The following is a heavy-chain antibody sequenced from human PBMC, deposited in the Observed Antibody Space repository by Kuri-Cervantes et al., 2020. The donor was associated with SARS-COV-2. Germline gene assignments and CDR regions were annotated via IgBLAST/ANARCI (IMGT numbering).Heavy chain of an antibody. CDR3: ARRVVSGMVV. J-gene: IGHJ6*02. CDR2: INHSGST. Sequence: SETLSLTCAVYGGSFSGYYWSWIRQPPGKGLEWIGEINHSGSTNYNPSLKSRVTVSVDTSKNQFSLKLSSVTAADTAVYYCARRVVSGMVVWGQGTPVTVSS. V-gene: IGHV4-34*01. CDR1: GGSFSGYY. D-gene: IGHD3-22*01.